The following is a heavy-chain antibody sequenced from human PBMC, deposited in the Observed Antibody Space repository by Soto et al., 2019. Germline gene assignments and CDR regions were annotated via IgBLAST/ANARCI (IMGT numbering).Heavy chain of an antibody. D-gene: IGHD3-10*01. Sequence: SETLSLTCAVSGGSISSSNWWSWVRQPPGKGLEWIGEIYHSGSTNYNPSLKSRVTISVDKSKNQFSLKLSSVTAADTAVYYCARLMVRGVITPNYFDYWGQGTLVTVSS. V-gene: IGHV4-4*02. CDR3: ARLMVRGVITPNYFDY. CDR2: IYHSGST. J-gene: IGHJ4*02. CDR1: GGSISSSNW.